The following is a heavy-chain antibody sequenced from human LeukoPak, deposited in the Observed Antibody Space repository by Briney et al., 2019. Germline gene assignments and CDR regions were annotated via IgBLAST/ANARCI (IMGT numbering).Heavy chain of an antibody. Sequence: SETLSLTCNVSGASISSGRYYWSWIRQPAGKGLEWIGSIYYSGSTYYNPSLKSRVTISVDTSKNQSSLKLSSVTAADTAVYYCAKSLSIAARAFDIWGQGTMVTVSS. D-gene: IGHD6-13*01. CDR1: GASISSGRYY. CDR3: AKSLSIAARAFDI. V-gene: IGHV4-39*07. CDR2: IYYSGST. J-gene: IGHJ3*02.